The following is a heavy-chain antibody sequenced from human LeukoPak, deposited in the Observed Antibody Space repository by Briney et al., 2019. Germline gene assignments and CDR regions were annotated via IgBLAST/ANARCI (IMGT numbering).Heavy chain of an antibody. V-gene: IGHV3-20*04. D-gene: IGHD1-26*01. CDR3: ARTSGSYYKEGDY. J-gene: IGHJ4*02. CDR2: INWNGGST. CDR1: GFTFDDYG. Sequence: GGSLRLSCAASGFTFDDYGMSWVRQAPGKGLEWVSGINWNGGSTGYADSMKGRFTISRDNAKNSLYLQMSSLRAEDTALYYCARTSGSYYKEGDYWGQGTLVTVSS.